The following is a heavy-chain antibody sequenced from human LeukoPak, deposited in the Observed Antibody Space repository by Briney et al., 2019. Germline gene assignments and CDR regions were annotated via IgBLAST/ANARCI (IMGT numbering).Heavy chain of an antibody. J-gene: IGHJ4*02. Sequence: GGSLRLSCAASGFTFSSYGMHWVRQAPGKGLEWVAFLRYDGSNKYYADSVKGRFTISRDNSKNTLYLQMGSLRAEDMAVYYCARARTVTTDFDYWGQGTLVTVSS. V-gene: IGHV3-30*02. D-gene: IGHD4-17*01. CDR1: GFTFSSYG. CDR2: LRYDGSNK. CDR3: ARARTVTTDFDY.